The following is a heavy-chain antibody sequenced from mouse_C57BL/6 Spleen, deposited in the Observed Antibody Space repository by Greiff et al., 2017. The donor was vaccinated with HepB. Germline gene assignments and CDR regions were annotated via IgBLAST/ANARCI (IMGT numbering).Heavy chain of an antibody. Sequence: VKLQESGPGLVQPSQSLSITCTVSGFSLTSYGVHWVRQSPGKGLEWLGVIWSGGSTDYNAAFISRLSISKDNSKSQVFFKMNSLQADDTAIYYWARKGDGYYLMDYWGQGTSVTVSS. CDR3: ARKGDGYYLMDY. V-gene: IGHV2-2*01. CDR1: GFSLTSYG. CDR2: IWSGGST. J-gene: IGHJ4*01. D-gene: IGHD2-3*01.